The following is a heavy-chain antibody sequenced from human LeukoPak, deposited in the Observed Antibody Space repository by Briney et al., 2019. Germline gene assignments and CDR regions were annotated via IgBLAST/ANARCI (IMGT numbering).Heavy chain of an antibody. V-gene: IGHV4-34*01. J-gene: IGHJ4*02. CDR3: ARAYRITIFGVVIPTPNDY. Sequence: PSETLSLTCAVYGGSFSGYYWSWIRQPPGKGLEWIGEINHSGSTNYNPSLKSRVTISVDTSKNQFSLKLSSVTAADTAVYYCARAYRITIFGVVIPTPNDYWGQGTLVTVSS. D-gene: IGHD3-3*01. CDR1: GGSFSGYY. CDR2: INHSGST.